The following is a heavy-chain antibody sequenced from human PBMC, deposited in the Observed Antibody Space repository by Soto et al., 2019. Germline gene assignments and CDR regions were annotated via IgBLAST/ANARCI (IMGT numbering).Heavy chain of an antibody. D-gene: IGHD6-13*01. CDR3: ARSVARSWYGVDYYYGMDV. CDR1: GFTFSSYS. CDR2: ISSSSSYI. V-gene: IGHV3-21*01. J-gene: IGHJ6*02. Sequence: GGSLRLSCAASGFTFSSYSMNWVRQAPGKGLEWVSSISSSSSYIYYADSVKGRFTISRDNAKNSLHLQMNSLRAEDTAVYYCARSVARSWYGVDYYYGMDVWGQGTTVTVSS.